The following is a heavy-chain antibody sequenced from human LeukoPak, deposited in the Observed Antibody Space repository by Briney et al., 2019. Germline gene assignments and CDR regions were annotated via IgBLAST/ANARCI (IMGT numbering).Heavy chain of an antibody. D-gene: IGHD3-22*01. CDR1: GGSFSGYY. J-gene: IGHJ3*02. Sequence: SETLSLTCAVYGGSFSGYYWSWIRQPPGKGLEWIGEINHSGSTNYNPSLKSRVTISVDTSKNQFSLKLSSVTAADTAVYYCASPGRYTYYYDSRHAFDIWGQGTMVTVSS. CDR2: INHSGST. V-gene: IGHV4-34*01. CDR3: ASPGRYTYYYDSRHAFDI.